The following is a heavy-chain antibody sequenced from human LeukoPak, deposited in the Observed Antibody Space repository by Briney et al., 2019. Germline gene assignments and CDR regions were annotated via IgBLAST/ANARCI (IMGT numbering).Heavy chain of an antibody. CDR1: GFTFSGYA. V-gene: IGHV3-30-3*01. CDR2: ISYDGSNY. CDR3: ARSYCTNGVCYLYFDY. Sequence: PGGSLRLSCAASGFTFSGYAMHWVRQAPGKGLEWVAVISYDGSNYYHTDSVKGRFTISRDNSKNTLYLQMNSLRAEDTAVYYCARSYCTNGVCYLYFDYWGQGTLVTVSS. D-gene: IGHD2-8*01. J-gene: IGHJ4*02.